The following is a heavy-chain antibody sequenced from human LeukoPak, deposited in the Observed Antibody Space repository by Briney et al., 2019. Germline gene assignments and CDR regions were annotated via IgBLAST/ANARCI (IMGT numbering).Heavy chain of an antibody. D-gene: IGHD3-22*01. CDR3: AREIVVAQSDAFDI. V-gene: IGHV1-69*04. Sequence: SVKVSCKASGGTFSSYAISWARQAPGQGLEWMGRIIPILGIANYAQKFQGRVTITADKSTSTAYMELSSLRSEDTTVYYCAREIVVAQSDAFDIWGQGTMVTVSS. J-gene: IGHJ3*02. CDR1: GGTFSSYA. CDR2: IIPILGIA.